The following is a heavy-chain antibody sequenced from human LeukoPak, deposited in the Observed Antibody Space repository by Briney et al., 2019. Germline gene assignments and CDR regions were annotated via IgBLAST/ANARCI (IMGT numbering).Heavy chain of an antibody. V-gene: IGHV4-34*01. Sequence: SETLSLTCAVYGGSFSGYYWSWIRQPPGKGLEWIGEINHSGSTNYNPSLKSRVTISVDTSKNQFSLKLSSVTAADTAVYYCARGPSMLGFDYWGQGTLVTVSS. CDR1: GGSFSGYY. CDR3: ARGPSMLGFDY. D-gene: IGHD2-8*01. CDR2: INHSGST. J-gene: IGHJ4*02.